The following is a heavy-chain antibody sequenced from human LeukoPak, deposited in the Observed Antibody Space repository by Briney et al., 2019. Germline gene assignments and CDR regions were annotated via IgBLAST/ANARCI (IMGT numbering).Heavy chain of an antibody. D-gene: IGHD1-26*01. CDR2: IYTSGST. V-gene: IGHV4-4*07. J-gene: IGHJ4*02. Sequence: PSETLSLTCTVSGGSVSSFYWSWIRQPAGKGLEWIGRIYTSGSTNYNPSLKSRVTMSVDTSKNQFSLNLSSVTAADTAVYYCVRGGVSKWELPHTEYWGQGTLVTVSS. CDR1: GGSVSSFY. CDR3: VRGGVSKWELPHTEY.